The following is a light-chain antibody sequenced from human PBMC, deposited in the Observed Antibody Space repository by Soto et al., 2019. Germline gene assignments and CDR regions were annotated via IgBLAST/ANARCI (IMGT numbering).Light chain of an antibody. V-gene: IGKV1-39*01. CDR3: QQSYSTPT. CDR1: QSISIY. Sequence: DIQLTQSPSSLSASVGDRVTITCRSSQSISIYLNWYQHKPGKAPNLLIYEASNLQSGVPSRFSGSGSGTDFTLTISSLQLEDFATYYCQQSYSTPTCGQGTKVEIK. J-gene: IGKJ1*01. CDR2: EAS.